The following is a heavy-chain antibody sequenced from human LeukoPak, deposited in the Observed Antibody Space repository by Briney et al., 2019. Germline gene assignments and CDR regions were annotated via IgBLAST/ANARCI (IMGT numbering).Heavy chain of an antibody. J-gene: IGHJ4*02. Sequence: SETLSLTCAVYGGSFSGYYWSWIRQPPGKGLEWIGEINHSGSANYNPSLKSRVTISVDTSKNQFSLKLSSVTAADTAVYYCASFLRDTNDYWGQGTLVTVSS. CDR2: INHSGSA. CDR3: ASFLRDTNDY. V-gene: IGHV4-34*01. CDR1: GGSFSGYY.